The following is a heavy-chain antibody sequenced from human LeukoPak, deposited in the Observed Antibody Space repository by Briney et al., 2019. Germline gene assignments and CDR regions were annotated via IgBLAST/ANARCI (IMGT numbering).Heavy chain of an antibody. CDR2: ISGDGDNT. CDR3: ARRGGGDSDYYFDY. D-gene: IGHD4-17*01. J-gene: IGHJ4*02. V-gene: IGHV3-64*01. CDR1: GFTFTSYT. Sequence: WGSLRLSCVASGFTFTSYTIYWVRQAPGKGLEYVSAISGDGDNTFYANSVKGRFTISRDNSKNTLYLQMGSLRAEDMAVYYCARRGGGDSDYYFDYWGQGTLVTVS.